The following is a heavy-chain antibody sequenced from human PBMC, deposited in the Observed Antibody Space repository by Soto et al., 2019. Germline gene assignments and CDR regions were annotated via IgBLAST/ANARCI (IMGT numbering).Heavy chain of an antibody. D-gene: IGHD6-13*01. CDR1: GGSIRSGGYY. CDR2: IYYSGST. Sequence: QVQLQASGPGLVKPSQTLSLTCTVSGGSIRSGGYYWSWIRQHPGKGLEWIGYIYYSGSTYYNPSLKCRVTISVDTSKNQFSLKLSSVPAADTAVYYCARAAHYSSPFRWFDPWGQGTLVTVSS. J-gene: IGHJ5*02. CDR3: ARAAHYSSPFRWFDP. V-gene: IGHV4-31*03.